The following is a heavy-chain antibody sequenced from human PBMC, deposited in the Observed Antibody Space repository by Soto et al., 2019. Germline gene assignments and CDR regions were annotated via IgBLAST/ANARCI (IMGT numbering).Heavy chain of an antibody. CDR3: ARARGLRGSGYYGMDV. Sequence: QVQLVQSGAEVKKPGASVKVSCKASGYTFTGYYMRWVRQAPGQGLEWMGWINPNSGGTNYAQKFQGRVTMTRDTSISTAYMELSRLRSDDTAVYYCARARGLRGSGYYGMDVWGQGTTVTVSS. V-gene: IGHV1-2*02. CDR2: INPNSGGT. CDR1: GYTFTGYY. J-gene: IGHJ6*02. D-gene: IGHD3-10*01.